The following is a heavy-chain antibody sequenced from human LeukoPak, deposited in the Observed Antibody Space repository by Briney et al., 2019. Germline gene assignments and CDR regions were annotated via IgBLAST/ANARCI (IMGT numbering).Heavy chain of an antibody. D-gene: IGHD3-10*01. CDR2: ISYSGST. J-gene: IGHJ4*02. V-gene: IGHV4-39*01. CDR1: GASISSSGYN. Sequence: SETLSLTCTVSGASISSSGYNWGWIRQPPGKGLEWIGSISYSGSTYYNTSLKSRVTISRDTAKNQFSLKLSSVTAADTAVYYCGRQTYGSGIYWGQGTLVTVSS. CDR3: GRQTYGSGIY.